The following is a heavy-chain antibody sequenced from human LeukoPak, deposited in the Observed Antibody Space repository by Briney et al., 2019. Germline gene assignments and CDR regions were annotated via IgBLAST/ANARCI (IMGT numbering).Heavy chain of an antibody. CDR2: IKSKTDGGTT. CDR1: GFTFSNAW. D-gene: IGHD3-16*02. Sequence: GGSLRLSCAASGFTFSNAWMSWVRQAPGKGLEWVGRIKSKTDGGTTDYAAPVKGRFTISRDDSKNTLYLQMNSLKTEDTAVYDCTTDNPDYVWGSYRYLGGEIAYWGQGTLVTVSS. J-gene: IGHJ4*02. V-gene: IGHV3-15*01. CDR3: TTDNPDYVWGSYRYLGGEIAY.